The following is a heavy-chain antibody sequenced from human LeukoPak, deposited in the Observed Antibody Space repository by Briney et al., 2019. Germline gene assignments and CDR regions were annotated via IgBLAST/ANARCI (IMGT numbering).Heavy chain of an antibody. CDR1: GYTFTGYY. CDR3: EAYYYDSSGYYVDY. J-gene: IGHJ4*02. CDR2: IIPIFGTA. V-gene: IGHV1-69*13. D-gene: IGHD3-22*01. Sequence: ASVKVSCKASGYTFTGYYIHWVRQAPGQGLEWMGGIIPIFGTANYAQKFQGRVTITADESTSTAYMELSSLRSEDTAVYYCEAYYYDSSGYYVDYWGQGTLVTVSS.